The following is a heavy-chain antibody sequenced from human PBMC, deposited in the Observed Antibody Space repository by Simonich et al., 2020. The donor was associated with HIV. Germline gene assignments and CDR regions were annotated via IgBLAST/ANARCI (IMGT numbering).Heavy chain of an antibody. CDR2: IYYSGST. CDR3: ARDASVAGFDY. CDR1: GGSISSSSYY. Sequence: QLQLQESGPGLVKPSETLSLTCTVSGGSISSSSYYWGWIRQPPGKGLEWIGSIYYSGSTYYNPTLKSRVTISVDTSKNQFSLKLSSVTAADTAVYYCARDASVAGFDYWGQGTLVTVSS. D-gene: IGHD6-19*01. V-gene: IGHV4-39*02. J-gene: IGHJ4*02.